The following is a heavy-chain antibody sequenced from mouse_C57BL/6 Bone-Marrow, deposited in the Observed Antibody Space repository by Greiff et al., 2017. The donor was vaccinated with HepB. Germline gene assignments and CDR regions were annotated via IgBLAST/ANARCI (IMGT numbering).Heavy chain of an antibody. V-gene: IGHV5-17*01. CDR1: GFTFSDYG. CDR3: ARGSITTVVAEVYYFDY. J-gene: IGHJ2*01. Sequence: EVHLVESGGGLVKPGGSLKLSCAASGFTFSDYGMHWVRQAPEKGLEWVAYISSGSSTIYYADTVKGRFTISRDNAKNTLFLQMTSLRSEDTAMYYCARGSITTVVAEVYYFDYWGQGTTLTVSS. CDR2: ISSGSSTI. D-gene: IGHD1-1*01.